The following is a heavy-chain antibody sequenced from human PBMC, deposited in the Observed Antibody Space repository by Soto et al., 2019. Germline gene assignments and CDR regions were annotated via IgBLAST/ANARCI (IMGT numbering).Heavy chain of an antibody. CDR2: INPNSGGT. V-gene: IGHV1-2*04. CDR1: GYTFTGYY. J-gene: IGHJ3*01. D-gene: IGHD3-16*01. CDR3: ARGALRQPLAFAF. Sequence: GASVKVSCKASGYTFTGYYMHWVRQAPGQGLEWMGWINPNSGGTNYAQKFQGWVTMTRDTSISTAYMELSRLRSDDTAVYYCARGALRQPLAFAFWGQGSLVTVSS.